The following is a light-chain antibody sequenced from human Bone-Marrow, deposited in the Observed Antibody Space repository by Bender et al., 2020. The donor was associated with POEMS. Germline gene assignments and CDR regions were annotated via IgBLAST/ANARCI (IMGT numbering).Light chain of an antibody. CDR2: DNS. Sequence: QSVLTQPPSLSGAPGQRVTISCTGSTSNIGAGFDVHWYQQFPGRAPKLLIYDNSRRPSGVPDRFSGSKSDTSASLAITGLQAEDEADYYCQAYDSSLRGSIFGGGTRLTV. CDR3: QAYDSSLRGSI. J-gene: IGLJ2*01. CDR1: TSNIGAGFD. V-gene: IGLV1-40*01.